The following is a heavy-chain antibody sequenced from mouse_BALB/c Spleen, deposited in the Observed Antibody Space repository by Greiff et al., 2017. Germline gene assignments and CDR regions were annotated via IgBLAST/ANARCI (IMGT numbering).Heavy chain of an antibody. CDR1: GFTFNTNA. Sequence: EVQLVETGGGLVQPKGSLKLSCAASGFTFNTNAMNWVRQAPGKGLEWVARIRSKSNNYATYYADSVKDRFTISRDDSQSMLYLQMNNLKTEDTAMYYCVRERGDGYYVPFAYWGQGTLVTVSA. D-gene: IGHD2-3*01. V-gene: IGHV10S3*01. CDR3: VRERGDGYYVPFAY. J-gene: IGHJ3*01. CDR2: IRSKSNNYAT.